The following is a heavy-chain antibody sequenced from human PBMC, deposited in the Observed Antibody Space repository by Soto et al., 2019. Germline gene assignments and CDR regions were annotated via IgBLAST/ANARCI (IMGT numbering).Heavy chain of an antibody. CDR1: GGSISSGAYY. CDR3: ASVPFQDDYVDYQGSYYFAY. V-gene: IGHV4-31*03. J-gene: IGHJ4*02. CDR2: IYYSGTT. Sequence: QVQLQESGPGLVKPSQTLSLTCTVSGGSISSGAYYWSWIRQHPGKGLEWIGYIYYSGTTYYNPSLKSRVTISIDTSKNQLSLTLSSVTAADTAMYYCASVPFQDDYVDYQGSYYFAYWGQGTLVTVSS. D-gene: IGHD4-17*01.